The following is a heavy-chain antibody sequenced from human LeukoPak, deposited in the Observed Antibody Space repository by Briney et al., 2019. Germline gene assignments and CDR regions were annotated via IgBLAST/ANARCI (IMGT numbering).Heavy chain of an antibody. CDR2: IYSGGST. J-gene: IGHJ6*02. CDR1: GFTVSSNY. D-gene: IGHD1-7*01. V-gene: IGHV3-66*01. CDR3: ARDGGNNWNYHYYYYGMDV. Sequence: PGGSLRLSCAASGFTVSSNYMSWVRQAPGKGLEWVSVIYSGGSTYYADSVKGRFTISRDNSKNTLYLQMNSLRAEDTAVYYCARDGGNNWNYHYYYYGMDVWGQGTLVTVSS.